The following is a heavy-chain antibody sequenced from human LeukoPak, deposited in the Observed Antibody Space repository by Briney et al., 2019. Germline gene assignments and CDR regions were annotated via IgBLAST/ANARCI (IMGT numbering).Heavy chain of an antibody. CDR2: IYYSGST. V-gene: IGHV4-59*01. CDR1: GGSISSYY. D-gene: IGHD5-24*01. Sequence: SETLSLTCTVSGGSISSYYWSWIRQPPGKGLEWIGYIYYSGSTNYIPSLKSRVTISVDTYKNQFSLKLSSVTAADTAVYYCAREKQRDGYIESDYWGQGTLVTVSS. J-gene: IGHJ4*02. CDR3: AREKQRDGYIESDY.